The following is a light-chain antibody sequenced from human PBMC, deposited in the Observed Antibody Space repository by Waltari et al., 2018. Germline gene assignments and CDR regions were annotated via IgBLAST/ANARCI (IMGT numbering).Light chain of an antibody. CDR2: DVS. J-gene: IGLJ2*01. Sequence: QSALTQPASVSGSPGQSITISCTGTSSDIVGYNYVSWYQQVPVQAPRLIIYDVSYRTSWVSSRFSGSKSGNTASPTISGLQAGDEADYFCSSYIDSTTLELFGGGTSLTVL. CDR1: SSDIVGYNY. CDR3: SSYIDSTTLEL. V-gene: IGLV2-14*03.